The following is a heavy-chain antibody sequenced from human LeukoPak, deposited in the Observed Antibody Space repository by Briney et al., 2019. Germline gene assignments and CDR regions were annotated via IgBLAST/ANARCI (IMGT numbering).Heavy chain of an antibody. J-gene: IGHJ4*02. D-gene: IGHD3-9*01. V-gene: IGHV3-15*01. CDR3: TTETYYDILTGYSPRGFDY. Sequence: GGSLRLSCAASGFTFSNAWMRWVRQTPGKGLEWVGRIKSKTDGGTTDYAAPVEGRFTISRDDSKNTLYLQMNSLKTEDTAVYYCTTETYYDILTGYSPRGFDYWGQGTLVTVSS. CDR2: IKSKTDGGTT. CDR1: GFTFSNAW.